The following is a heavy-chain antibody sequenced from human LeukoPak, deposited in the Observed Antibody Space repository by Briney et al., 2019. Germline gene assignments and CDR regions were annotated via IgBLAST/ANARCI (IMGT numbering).Heavy chain of an antibody. CDR3: AGHSGYDFYYVDY. Sequence: SVKVSCKASGGTFISYAISWVRQAPGQGLEWMGGIIPIFGTANYAQKFQGRVTITADESTSTAYMELSSLRSEDTAVYYCAGHSGYDFYYVDYWGQGTLVTVPS. V-gene: IGHV1-69*13. J-gene: IGHJ4*02. CDR2: IIPIFGTA. D-gene: IGHD5-12*01. CDR1: GGTFISYA.